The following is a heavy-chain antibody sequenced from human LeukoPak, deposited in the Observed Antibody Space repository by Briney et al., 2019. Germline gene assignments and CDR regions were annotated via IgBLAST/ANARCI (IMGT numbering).Heavy chain of an antibody. CDR1: GFTFSSFW. D-gene: IGHD2-15*01. CDR2: INHNGTTT. CDR3: ARLGYCTDGSCFHLDY. Sequence: GTSLRLSCAAASGFTFSSFWMHWVRQAPGKGLEWVSRINHNGTTTVYADFVKGRFTVFRDNTKNTLYLQMNSLRADDTAVYYCARLGYCTDGSCFHLDYWGQGTLVTVST. V-gene: IGHV3-74*01. J-gene: IGHJ4*02.